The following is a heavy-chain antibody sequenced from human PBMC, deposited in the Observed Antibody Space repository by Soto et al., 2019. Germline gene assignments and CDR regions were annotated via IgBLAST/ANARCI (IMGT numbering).Heavy chain of an antibody. V-gene: IGHV3-33*01. CDR2: IWYDGSNK. Sequence: QVQLVESGGGVVQPGRSLRLSCAASGFTFSSYGMHWVRQAPGKGLEWVAVIWYDGSNKYYADSVKGRFTISRDNSKNTLYLQMNSLRAEDTAVYYCARDRYGGNGYFDYWGQGTLVTVSS. CDR3: ARDRYGGNGYFDY. J-gene: IGHJ4*02. D-gene: IGHD2-15*01. CDR1: GFTFSSYG.